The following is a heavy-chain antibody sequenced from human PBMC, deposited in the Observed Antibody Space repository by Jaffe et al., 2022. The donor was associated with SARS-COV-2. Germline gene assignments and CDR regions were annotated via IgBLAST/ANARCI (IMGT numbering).Heavy chain of an antibody. J-gene: IGHJ4*02. CDR1: GFTFSSYW. CDR3: ARAYYYDSSGYYPQFDY. V-gene: IGHV3-7*03. CDR2: IKQDGSEK. D-gene: IGHD3-22*01. Sequence: EVQLVESGGGLVQPGGSLRLSCAASGFTFSSYWMSWVRQAPGKGLEWVANIKQDGSEKYYVDSVKGRFTISRDNAKNSLYLQMNSLRAEDTAVYYCARAYYYDSSGYYPQFDYWGQGTLVTVSS.